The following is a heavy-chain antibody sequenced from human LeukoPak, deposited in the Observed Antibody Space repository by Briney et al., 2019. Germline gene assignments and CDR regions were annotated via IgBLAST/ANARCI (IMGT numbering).Heavy chain of an antibody. CDR2: INPSGGST. J-gene: IGHJ5*02. CDR3: AREVAYCSSTSCYVPGWFDP. D-gene: IGHD2-2*01. V-gene: IGHV1-46*01. CDR1: GGTFSSYA. Sequence: ASVKVSCKASGGTFSSYAISWVRQAPGQGLEWMGIINPSGGSTSYAQKFQGRVTMTRDTSTSTVYMELSSLRSEDTAVYYCAREVAYCSSTSCYVPGWFDPWGQGTLVTVSS.